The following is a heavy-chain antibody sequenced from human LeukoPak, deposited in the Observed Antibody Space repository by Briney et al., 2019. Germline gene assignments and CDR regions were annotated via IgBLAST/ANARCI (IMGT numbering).Heavy chain of an antibody. Sequence: PSETLSLTCTVSGGSISTYYWSWIRQPPGKRLEWIGYYSGSTNYNPSLKSRVTISGDTPKNHFSLKLTSVTAAYTAVYYCARHGGGWSFDYWGQGTLVTVSS. CDR2: YSGST. J-gene: IGHJ4*02. D-gene: IGHD6-19*01. CDR3: ARHGGGWSFDY. V-gene: IGHV4-59*08. CDR1: GGSISTYY.